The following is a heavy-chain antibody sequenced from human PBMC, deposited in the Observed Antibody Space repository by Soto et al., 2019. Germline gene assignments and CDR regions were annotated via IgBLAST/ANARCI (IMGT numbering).Heavy chain of an antibody. CDR1: GFTFSSYE. CDR2: ISSSGSTI. D-gene: IGHD2-2*01. V-gene: IGHV3-48*03. Sequence: GGSLRLSCAASGFTFSSYEMNWVRPAPGKGLEWVSYISSSGSTIYYADSVKGRFTISRDKAKNSLYLQMNSLRAEDTAVYYCARDGVEVVPAALKGDYWGQGTLVTVSS. J-gene: IGHJ4*02. CDR3: ARDGVEVVPAALKGDY.